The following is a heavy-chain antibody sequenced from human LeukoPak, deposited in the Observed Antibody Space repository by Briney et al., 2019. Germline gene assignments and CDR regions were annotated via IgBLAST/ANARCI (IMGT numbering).Heavy chain of an antibody. V-gene: IGHV3-48*01. CDR2: ISSGSTTI. D-gene: IGHD1-26*01. Sequence: GGSLRLSCAASGFTFSSYSMNWVRQAPGMGLERVSYISSGSTTIYYADSVKGRFTISRDNAKNSLYLQMNSLRAEDTAVYYCARAPSGSYGRGYFDHWGQGTLVTVSS. J-gene: IGHJ4*02. CDR3: ARAPSGSYGRGYFDH. CDR1: GFTFSSYS.